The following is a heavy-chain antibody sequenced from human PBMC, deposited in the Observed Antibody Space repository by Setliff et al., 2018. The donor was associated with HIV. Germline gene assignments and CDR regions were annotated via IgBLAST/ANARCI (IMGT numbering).Heavy chain of an antibody. D-gene: IGHD6-13*01. Sequence: TSETLSLTCAVYGGSFSGYYWNWIRQPAGKGLEWIGRIYTSGSTNYNPSLKSRVTISVDTSRNQFSLKLTSVTAADTAIYYCARHAGQQLDSYYYYYMDVWGKGTSVTVSS. CDR2: IYTSGST. CDR3: ARHAGQQLDSYYYYYMDV. CDR1: GGSFSGYY. J-gene: IGHJ6*03. V-gene: IGHV4-59*10.